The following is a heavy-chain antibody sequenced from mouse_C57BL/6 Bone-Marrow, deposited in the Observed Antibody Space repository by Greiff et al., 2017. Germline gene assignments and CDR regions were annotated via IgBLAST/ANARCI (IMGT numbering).Heavy chain of an antibody. CDR2: IDPETGGT. Sequence: VKLQESGAELVRPGASVTLSCKASGYTFTDYEMHWVKQTPVHGLEWIGAIDPETGGTAYNQKFKGKAILTADKSSSTAYMELRSLTSEDSAGYYGTRFDYWGQGTSVTVSS. J-gene: IGHJ4*01. CDR3: TRFDY. CDR1: GYTFTDYE. V-gene: IGHV1-15*01.